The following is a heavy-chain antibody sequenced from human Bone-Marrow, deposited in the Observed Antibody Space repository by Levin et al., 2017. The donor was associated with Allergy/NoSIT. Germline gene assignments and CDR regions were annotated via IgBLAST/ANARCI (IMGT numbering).Heavy chain of an antibody. Sequence: PGGSLRLSCAASGFTFSNAWMSWVRQAPGKGPEYVGRIKSETDGGTPEYAAPVKGRFTISRDESKDTLYLQMDNLKIEDTAVYYFTTFSVLYSCVTTSPAGPIDDWGQGTLVTVSS. D-gene: IGHD2-21*02. J-gene: IGHJ4*02. CDR2: IKSETDGGTP. V-gene: IGHV3-15*01. CDR1: GFTFSNAW. CDR3: TTFSVLYSCVTTSPAGPIDD.